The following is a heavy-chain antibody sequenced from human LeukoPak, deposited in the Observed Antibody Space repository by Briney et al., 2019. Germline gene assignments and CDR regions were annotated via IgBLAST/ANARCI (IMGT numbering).Heavy chain of an antibody. D-gene: IGHD5-24*01. CDR3: ARGRPTLDY. V-gene: IGHV3-7*01. Sequence: ETLSLTCAVYGGSFSGYYWSWVRQAPGKGLEWVANIKQDGSEKYYVDSVKGRFTISRDNAKNSLYLQMNSLRAEDTAVYYCARGRPTLDYWGQGTLVTVSS. J-gene: IGHJ4*02. CDR2: IKQDGSEK. CDR1: GGSFSGYY.